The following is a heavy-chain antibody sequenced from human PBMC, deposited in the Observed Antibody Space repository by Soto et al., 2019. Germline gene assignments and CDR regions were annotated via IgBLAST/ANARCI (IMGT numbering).Heavy chain of an antibody. D-gene: IGHD3-22*01. Sequence: QVQLVQSGPEEKMPGASVRVSCKTSGYTFSAYGLAWLRQAPGQRPEWMGWVSTNNANTNYAQRFQGRVTMTTDTSTTTTYMELRSLRSDDTAVYYCARELNTDSSAYYSFAYWGQGTLVTVSS. CDR1: GYTFSAYG. CDR2: VSTNNANT. J-gene: IGHJ4*02. V-gene: IGHV1-18*01. CDR3: ARELNTDSSAYYSFAY.